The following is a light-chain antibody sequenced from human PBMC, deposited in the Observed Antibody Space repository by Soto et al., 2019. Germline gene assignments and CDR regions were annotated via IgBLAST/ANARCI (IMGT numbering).Light chain of an antibody. CDR3: HHYNHWPPPFT. CDR1: QSLNRN. CDR2: GAS. V-gene: IGKV3D-15*01. Sequence: EILMTQSPATLSVSPGERATLSCRASQSLNRNLAWYQQKPGQAPRLIIYGASTRASGIPARFSGSGSGTEFTLTIHSLQSEDFALYYCHHYNHWPPPFTFGPGTKVDL. J-gene: IGKJ3*01.